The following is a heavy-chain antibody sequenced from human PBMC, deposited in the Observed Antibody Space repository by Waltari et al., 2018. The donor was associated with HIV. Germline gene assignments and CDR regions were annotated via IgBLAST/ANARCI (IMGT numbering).Heavy chain of an antibody. J-gene: IGHJ3*02. Sequence: EVHMVESGGGLIQPGRSLRLSCAASGFTFDDYAMHWVRQVPGKGLQWVSGISWNGGIIDYADSVKGRFTISRDNAKNSLYLQMNSLRAEDTALYYCAKDRITVAGTGRDTFDIWGQGTMVTVSS. V-gene: IGHV3-9*01. CDR1: GFTFDDYA. CDR3: AKDRITVAGTGRDTFDI. CDR2: ISWNGGII. D-gene: IGHD6-19*01.